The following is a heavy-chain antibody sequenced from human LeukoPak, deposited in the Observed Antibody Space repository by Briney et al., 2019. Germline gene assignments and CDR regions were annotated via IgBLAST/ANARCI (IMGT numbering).Heavy chain of an antibody. D-gene: IGHD6-13*01. V-gene: IGHV3-53*01. CDR1: GFTVSSNH. CDR3: ARDPGIAAAGTHYYYGMDV. J-gene: IGHJ6*02. CDR2: IYSGGST. Sequence: PGGSLRLSCAASGFTVSSNHMSWVRQAPGKGLEWVSVIYSGGSTYYADSVKGRFTISRDNSKNTLYLQMNSLRAEDTAVYYCARDPGIAAAGTHYYYGMDVWGQGTTVTVSS.